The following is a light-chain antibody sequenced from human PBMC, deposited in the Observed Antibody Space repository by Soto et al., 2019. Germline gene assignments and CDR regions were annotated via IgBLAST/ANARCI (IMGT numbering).Light chain of an antibody. Sequence: EIVLTQSPATLSLSPGERATLSFRASQSVGSYLTWYQQKPGQAPRLLIYGASTRATGIPDRFSGSRSGTDFTLTISRLEPEDFAVYFCQLYGSSRWTFGQGTKVDIK. V-gene: IGKV3-20*01. CDR1: QSVGSY. J-gene: IGKJ1*01. CDR2: GAS. CDR3: QLYGSSRWT.